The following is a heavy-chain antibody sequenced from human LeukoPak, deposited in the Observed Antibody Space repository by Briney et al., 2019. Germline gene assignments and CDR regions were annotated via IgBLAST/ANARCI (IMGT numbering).Heavy chain of an antibody. CDR1: GGSFSSGDYS. D-gene: IGHD3-22*01. J-gene: IGHJ4*02. V-gene: IGHV4-61*02. Sequence: SETLSLTCTVSGGSFSSGDYSWNWIRQPAGQGLEWIGRLFSSGTTNYNPSLKSRVTISVDTSKNQFSLKLSSVTAADTAVYYCARTATYYSNYYFDYWGQGTLVTVSS. CDR2: LFSSGTT. CDR3: ARTATYYSNYYFDY.